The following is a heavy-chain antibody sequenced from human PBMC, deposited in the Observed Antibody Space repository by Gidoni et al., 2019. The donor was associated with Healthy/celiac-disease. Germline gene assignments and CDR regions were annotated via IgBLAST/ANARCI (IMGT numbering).Heavy chain of an antibody. Sequence: EVQLVESGGGLVKPGGSLRLSCAASGFTFSSYSMNWVRQAPGKGLEWVSSISSSSSYIYYADSVKGRFTISRDNAKNSLYLQMNSLRAEDTAVYYCARDRSSWPYYFDYWGQGTLVTVSS. J-gene: IGHJ4*02. D-gene: IGHD6-13*01. V-gene: IGHV3-21*01. CDR2: ISSSSSYI. CDR1: GFTFSSYS. CDR3: ARDRSSWPYYFDY.